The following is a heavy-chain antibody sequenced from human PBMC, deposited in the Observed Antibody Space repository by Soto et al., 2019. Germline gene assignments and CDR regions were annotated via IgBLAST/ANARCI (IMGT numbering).Heavy chain of an antibody. CDR2: ISRYNGKT. CDR1: GYTFTEYG. CDR3: ARADYGDTKIYSFDH. Sequence: QVQLVQSGAEVTQPGASVKVSCKTSGYTFTEYGISWFRQAPGQGLEWMGWISRYNGKTNYIQEFQDRVTITTDTSSTTVYMDLRTLKSDDTAIYFCARADYGDTKIYSFDHWGQGPLVTVSS. J-gene: IGHJ4*02. V-gene: IGHV1-18*01. D-gene: IGHD4-17*01.